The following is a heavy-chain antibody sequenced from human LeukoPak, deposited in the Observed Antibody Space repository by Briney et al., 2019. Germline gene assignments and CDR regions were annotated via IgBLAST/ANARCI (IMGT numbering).Heavy chain of an antibody. D-gene: IGHD2-2*02. CDR2: ISSSSSYI. Sequence: PGRSLRLSCAASGFTFDDYAMHWVRQAPGKGLEWVSSISSSSSYIYYADSVKGRFTISRDNAKNSLYLQMNSLRAEDTAVYYCARNPLDHCSSTSCYIGESGYYYYMDVWGKGTTVTVSS. CDR1: GFTFDDYA. CDR3: ARNPLDHCSSTSCYIGESGYYYYMDV. V-gene: IGHV3-21*01. J-gene: IGHJ6*03.